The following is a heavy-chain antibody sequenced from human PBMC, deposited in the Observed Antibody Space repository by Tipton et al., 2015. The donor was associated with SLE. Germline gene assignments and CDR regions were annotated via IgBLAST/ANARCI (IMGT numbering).Heavy chain of an antibody. CDR1: GGSIRSYY. V-gene: IGHV4-59*01. CDR3: ARDYYGSGIDAFDI. Sequence: LRLSCTVSGGSIRSYYWTWIRQPPGKRLEWIAYIYHSGITNYNPSLKSRVTISVDTSKNQYSLRLSSVTAADTAVYYCARDYYGSGIDAFDIWGQGTMVTVSS. D-gene: IGHD3-10*01. CDR2: IYHSGIT. J-gene: IGHJ3*02.